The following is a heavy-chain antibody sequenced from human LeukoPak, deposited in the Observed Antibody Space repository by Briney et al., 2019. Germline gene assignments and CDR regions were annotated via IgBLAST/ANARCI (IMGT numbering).Heavy chain of an antibody. CDR2: ISSSSSTI. CDR1: GFTFSSYE. V-gene: IGHV3-48*03. CDR3: AKDLSSGSRRAY. D-gene: IGHD6-19*01. Sequence: PGGSLRLSCAASGFTFSSYEMHWVRQAPGKGLEWVSYISSSSSTIYYADSVKGRFTISRDNAENSLYLQMNSLRAEDTGVYYCAKDLSSGSRRAYWGQGTLVTVSS. J-gene: IGHJ4*02.